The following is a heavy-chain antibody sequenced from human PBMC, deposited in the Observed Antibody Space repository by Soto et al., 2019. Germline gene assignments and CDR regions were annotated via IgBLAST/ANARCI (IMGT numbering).Heavy chain of an antibody. Sequence: EVQLLESGGGLVQPGESLRLSCAASGFTFSYYWMHWVRQAPGMGLVWVSRIHSDGSSTTYADSVKGRFTSSRDNARNTLYLQMNSLRAEDTAVYYCARGDRGAFDLWGQGTVVTVSS. CDR2: IHSDGSST. CDR3: ARGDRGAFDL. CDR1: GFTFSYYW. J-gene: IGHJ3*01. D-gene: IGHD1-26*01. V-gene: IGHV3-74*01.